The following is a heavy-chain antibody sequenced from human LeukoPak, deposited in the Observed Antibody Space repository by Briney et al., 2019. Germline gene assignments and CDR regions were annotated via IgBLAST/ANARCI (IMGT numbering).Heavy chain of an antibody. V-gene: IGHV1-18*01. Sequence: ASVKVSCEASGYTFTSYGISWVRQAPGQGLEWMGWISAYNGNTNYAQKLQGRVTMTTDTSTSTAYMELRSLRFDDTAVYYCARVADYDILTGYSHAFDIWGQGTMVTVSS. D-gene: IGHD3-9*01. CDR3: ARVADYDILTGYSHAFDI. CDR1: GYTFTSYG. J-gene: IGHJ3*02. CDR2: ISAYNGNT.